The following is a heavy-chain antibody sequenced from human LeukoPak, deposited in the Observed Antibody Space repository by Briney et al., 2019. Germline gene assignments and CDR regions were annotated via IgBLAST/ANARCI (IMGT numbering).Heavy chain of an antibody. V-gene: IGHV3-64D*06. J-gene: IGHJ4*02. CDR2: INYNGDST. D-gene: IGHD2-21*02. Sequence: PGGSLRLSCSASGFTSSRYGVHWVRQGPGKGLEYVSAINYNGDSTYYADSVKGRFTISRDNSNNTLFLQMSSLRPEDTAVYYCVRTDCGGDCYSRYWGRGTLVIVSS. CDR1: GFTSSRYG. CDR3: VRTDCGGDCYSRY.